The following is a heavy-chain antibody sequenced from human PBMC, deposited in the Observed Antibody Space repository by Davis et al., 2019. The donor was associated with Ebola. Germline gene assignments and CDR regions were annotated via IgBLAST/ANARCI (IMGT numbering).Heavy chain of an antibody. CDR3: ASSQGITFGGVIVIDAFDI. V-gene: IGHV3-21*05. CDR2: ISSSSSYI. D-gene: IGHD3-16*02. J-gene: IGHJ3*02. Sequence: GESLKISCAASGFTFSSYSMSWVRQAPGKGLEWLSYISSSSSYIYYADSVKGRFTISRDNAKNSLYLQMNSLRAEDTAVYYCASSQGITFGGVIVIDAFDIWGQGTMVTVSS. CDR1: GFTFSSYS.